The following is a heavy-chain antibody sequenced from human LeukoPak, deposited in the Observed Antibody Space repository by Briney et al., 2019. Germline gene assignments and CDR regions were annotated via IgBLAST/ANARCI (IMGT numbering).Heavy chain of an antibody. CDR2: MNPNSGNT. CDR1: GYTFTSYD. J-gene: IGHJ6*03. D-gene: IGHD3-3*02. Sequence: GASVKVSCKASGYTFTSYDINWVRQATGQGLEWMGWMNPNSGNTGYAQKFQGRVTMTRNTSISTAYMELSSLRSEDTAVYYCARGIRLQRGRYYYMDVWGKGTTVTISS. V-gene: IGHV1-8*01. CDR3: ARGIRLQRGRYYYMDV.